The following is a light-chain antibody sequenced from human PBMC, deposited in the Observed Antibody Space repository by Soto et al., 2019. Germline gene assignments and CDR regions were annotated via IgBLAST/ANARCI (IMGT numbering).Light chain of an antibody. V-gene: IGLV1-40*01. J-gene: IGLJ1*01. CDR2: GNR. CDR1: SSNIGAGYD. CDR3: QSCDSSLSGSGV. Sequence: QSALTQPPSVSGAPGQRVTISCTGTSSNIGAGYDVHWYQQFPGTAPKLLIYGNRNRPSGVPDRFSGSKSGTSAFLAITGLQAEDEATYYCQSCDSSLSGSGVFGTGTKLTVL.